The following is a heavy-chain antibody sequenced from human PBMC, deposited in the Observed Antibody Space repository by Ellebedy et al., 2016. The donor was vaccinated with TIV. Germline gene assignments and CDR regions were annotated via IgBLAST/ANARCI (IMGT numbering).Heavy chain of an antibody. CDR1: GGSISSSNW. J-gene: IGHJ6*02. D-gene: IGHD6-13*01. V-gene: IGHV4-4*02. CDR3: ARGRGSFAAYYYYYGMDV. Sequence: SETLSLXXAVSGGSISSSNWWSWVRQPPGKGLEWIGEIYHSGSTNYNPSLKSRVTISVDKSKNQFSLKLSSVTAADTAVYYCARGRGSFAAYYYYYGMDVWGQGTTVTVSS. CDR2: IYHSGST.